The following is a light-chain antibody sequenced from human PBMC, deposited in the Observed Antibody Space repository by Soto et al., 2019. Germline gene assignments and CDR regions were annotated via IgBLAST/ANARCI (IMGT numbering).Light chain of an antibody. CDR1: SSDVGGYNY. Sequence: QSALTQPPSASGSPGQSVTISCTGTSSDVGGYNYVSWYQQYPGRAPKLMIYEVTKRPSGVPDRFSGSKSGNTASLTVSGLRAEAEADYYCSSYASSNNFYFVFGGGTKVTVL. J-gene: IGLJ3*02. CDR2: EVT. CDR3: SSYASSNNFYFV. V-gene: IGLV2-8*01.